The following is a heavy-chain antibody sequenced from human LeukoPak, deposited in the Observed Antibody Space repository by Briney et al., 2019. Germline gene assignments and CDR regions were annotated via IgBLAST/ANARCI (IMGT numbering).Heavy chain of an antibody. CDR3: ARNLLEWLSIDY. CDR2: ICYSGST. Sequence: PSETLSLTCTVSGGSISSSSYYWGWIRQPPGKGLEWIGSICYSGSTYYNPSLKSRVTISVDTSKNQFSLKLSSVTAADTAVYYCARNLLEWLSIDYWGQGTLVTVSS. V-gene: IGHV4-39*01. J-gene: IGHJ4*02. CDR1: GGSISSSSYY. D-gene: IGHD3-3*01.